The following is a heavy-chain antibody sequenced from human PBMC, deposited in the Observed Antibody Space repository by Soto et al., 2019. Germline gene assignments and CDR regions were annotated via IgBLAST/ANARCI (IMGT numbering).Heavy chain of an antibody. Sequence: SETLSLTCAVSGGSISSSNWWSWVRQPPGKGLEWIGEIYQSGSPNYNPSLKSRVIISVDMSKNQFSLKLNSVTAADTAVYYCARDMGYGGNGLDYWGQGSLVTVSS. CDR1: GGSISSSNW. J-gene: IGHJ4*02. V-gene: IGHV4-4*02. CDR3: ARDMGYGGNGLDY. D-gene: IGHD4-17*01. CDR2: IYQSGSP.